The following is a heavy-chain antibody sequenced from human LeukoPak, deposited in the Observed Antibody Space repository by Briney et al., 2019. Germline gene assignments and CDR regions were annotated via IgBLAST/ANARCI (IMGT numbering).Heavy chain of an antibody. Sequence: GGSLRLSCAASGFTFSDYYMSWIRQAPGKGLEWVSYISSSGSTIYYADSVTGRFTISRDNAKNSLYLQMNSLRAEDTAVYYCAINFPPQEAPDYWGQGTLVTVSS. CDR1: GFTFSDYY. V-gene: IGHV3-11*01. J-gene: IGHJ4*02. CDR2: ISSSGSTI. CDR3: AINFPPQEAPDY. D-gene: IGHD1-20*01.